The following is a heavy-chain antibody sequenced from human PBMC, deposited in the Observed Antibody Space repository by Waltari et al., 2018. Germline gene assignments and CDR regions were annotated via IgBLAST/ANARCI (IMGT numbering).Heavy chain of an antibody. J-gene: IGHJ6*03. CDR3: ARDSNYDFWSGYYKGYYYYMDV. Sequence: QVQLQESGPGLVKPSETLSLTCTVPGGSISSYYWRWLRPPPGTGREWIGDIYYSGSTNSTPSLKSRVTISVDTSKNQFSLKLSSVTAADTAVYYCARDSNYDFWSGYYKGYYYYMDVWGKGTTVTVSS. V-gene: IGHV4-59*01. CDR1: GGSISSYY. CDR2: IYYSGST. D-gene: IGHD3-3*01.